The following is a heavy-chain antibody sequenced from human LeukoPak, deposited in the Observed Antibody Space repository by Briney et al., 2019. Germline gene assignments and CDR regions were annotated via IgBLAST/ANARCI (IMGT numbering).Heavy chain of an antibody. CDR1: GFTFSNYA. Sequence: GGSLRLSCAASGFTFSNYAMHWVRQAPGKGLEWVSSISSSGTYLYYADSAKGRFTISRDNAKNSLYLQMNNLRAEDTAVYYCARQGSGYFHYYYYYMDVWGKGTTVTVSS. D-gene: IGHD3-22*01. J-gene: IGHJ6*03. V-gene: IGHV3-21*01. CDR3: ARQGSGYFHYYYYYMDV. CDR2: ISSSGTYL.